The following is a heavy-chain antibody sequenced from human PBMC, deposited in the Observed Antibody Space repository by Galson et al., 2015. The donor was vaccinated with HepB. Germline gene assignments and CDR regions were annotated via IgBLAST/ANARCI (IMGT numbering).Heavy chain of an antibody. V-gene: IGHV4-59*01. CDR2: IYYSGST. D-gene: IGHD5-24*01. J-gene: IGHJ6*03. Sequence: SETLSLTCTVSGGSISSYYWSWIRQPPGKGLEWIGYIYYSGSTNYNPSLKSRVTISVDTSKNQFSLKLSSVTAADTAVYYCARGWRARDYYYYYIDVWGKGTTVTVSS. CDR1: GGSISSYY. CDR3: ARGWRARDYYYYYIDV.